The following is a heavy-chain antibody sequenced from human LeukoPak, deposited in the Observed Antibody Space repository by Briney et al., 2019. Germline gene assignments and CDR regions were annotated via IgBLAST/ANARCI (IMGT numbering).Heavy chain of an antibody. J-gene: IGHJ4*02. V-gene: IGHV4-39*07. D-gene: IGHD3-22*01. CDR1: GGSISSSSYY. CDR2: IYYSGST. CDR3: ASSQNYYDSSGYLDY. Sequence: SETLSLTCTVSGGSISSSSYYWGWIRQPPGKGLEWIGNIYYSGSTNYNPSLKSRVTISVDTSKNQFSLKLSTVTAADTAVYYCASSQNYYDSSGYLDYWGQGTLVTVSS.